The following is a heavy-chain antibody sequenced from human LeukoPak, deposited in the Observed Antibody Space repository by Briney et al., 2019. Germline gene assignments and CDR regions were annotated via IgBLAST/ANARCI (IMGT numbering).Heavy chain of an antibody. CDR1: GYIFTDYY. CDR3: ARRATKTPYFDY. Sequence: ASVKVSCKTSGYIFTDYYIHWVRQAPGQGLEWMGWINAGNGNTKYSQKFQGRVTITRDTSASTAYMDLRSLRSEDTAVYYCARRATKTPYFDYWGQGTLVTVSS. D-gene: IGHD1-26*01. V-gene: IGHV1/OR15-3*02. J-gene: IGHJ4*02. CDR2: INAGNGNT.